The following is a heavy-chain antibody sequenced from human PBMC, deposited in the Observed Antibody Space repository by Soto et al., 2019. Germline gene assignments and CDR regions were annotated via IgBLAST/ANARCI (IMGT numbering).Heavy chain of an antibody. CDR2: IYYSGST. Sequence: SETLCLTCTVAGGSSSSYGCSWIRQPPGKGLEWIGYIYYSGSTNYNPSLKSRVTISVDTSKNQFSLKLSSVTAADTAVYYCARLIAVAGRYYFDYWGQGTLVTVSS. CDR1: GGSSSSYG. V-gene: IGHV4-59*08. J-gene: IGHJ4*02. D-gene: IGHD6-19*01. CDR3: ARLIAVAGRYYFDY.